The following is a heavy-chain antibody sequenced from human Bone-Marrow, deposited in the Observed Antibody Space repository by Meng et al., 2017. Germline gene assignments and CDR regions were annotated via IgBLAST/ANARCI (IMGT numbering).Heavy chain of an antibody. CDR3: ARDLLVSAGYGMDV. V-gene: IGHV1-24*01. D-gene: IGHD2-2*01. Sequence: ASVKVSCKVSGYTLTELSMHWVRQAPGKGLEWMGGFDPEDGETIYAQKFQGRVTMTEDTSTDTAYMELSSLRSDDTAVYYCARDLLVSAGYGMDVWGQGTTVTVSS. J-gene: IGHJ6*02. CDR1: GYTLTELS. CDR2: FDPEDGET.